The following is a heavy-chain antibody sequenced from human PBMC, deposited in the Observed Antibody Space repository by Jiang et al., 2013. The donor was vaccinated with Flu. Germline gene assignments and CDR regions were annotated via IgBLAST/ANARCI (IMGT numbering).Heavy chain of an antibody. D-gene: IGHD6-19*01. Sequence: GLVKPSQTLSLTCTVSGGSISSGGYYWSWIRQHPGKGLEWIGYIYYSGSTYYNPSLKSRVTISVDTSKNQFSLKLSSVTAADTAVYYCARVANQLAVANDYWGQGTLVTVSS. CDR3: ARVANQLAVANDY. J-gene: IGHJ4*02. CDR1: GGSISSGGYY. V-gene: IGHV4-31*03. CDR2: IYYSGST.